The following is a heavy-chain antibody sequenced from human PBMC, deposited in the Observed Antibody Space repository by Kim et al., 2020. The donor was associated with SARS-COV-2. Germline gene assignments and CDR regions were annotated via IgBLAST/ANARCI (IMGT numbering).Heavy chain of an antibody. D-gene: IGHD6-19*01. J-gene: IGHJ4*02. Sequence: GGSLRLSCAASGFTFNSYGMNWVRQTPGKGLEWVSSISSSGTYIYYADSVKGRFTISRDNAKNSLYLQMNSLRAEDTAVYYCAREKDLTVAVREPFDSWGQGTLVTVSS. CDR2: ISSSGTYI. CDR1: GFTFNSYG. V-gene: IGHV3-21*01. CDR3: AREKDLTVAVREPFDS.